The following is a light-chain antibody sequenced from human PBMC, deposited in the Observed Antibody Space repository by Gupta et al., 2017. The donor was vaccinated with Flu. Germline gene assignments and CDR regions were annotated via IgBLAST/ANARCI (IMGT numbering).Light chain of an antibody. CDR3: ATWDDSLSGWV. Sequence: QSVLTQPPSASAPPGQRVTITCSGSYSNIGSNYVFWYQQLPGTAPKILIYRNDQRPSGVPDRFSGSKSGTSASLAISGLRSEDEADYYCATWDDSLSGWVFGGGTKLTVL. CDR2: RND. J-gene: IGLJ3*02. CDR1: YSNIGSNY. V-gene: IGLV1-47*01.